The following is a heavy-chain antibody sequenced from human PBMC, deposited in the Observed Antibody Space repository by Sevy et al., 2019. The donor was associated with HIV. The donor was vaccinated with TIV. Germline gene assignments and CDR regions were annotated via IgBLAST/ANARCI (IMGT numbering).Heavy chain of an antibody. V-gene: IGHV3-53*01. J-gene: IGHJ6*02. Sequence: GGSLRLSCVVSGFSVSSNYMSWVRQAPGKGLEWVSNIYSDVRTYYADSVRGRCTISGETSKNTEYLEMKSLRAEDTAVYYCTREYIVLGEDNYYGMDVWGHGTTVTVSS. CDR3: TREYIVLGEDNYYGMDV. CDR2: IYSDVRT. D-gene: IGHD3-16*01. CDR1: GFSVSSNY.